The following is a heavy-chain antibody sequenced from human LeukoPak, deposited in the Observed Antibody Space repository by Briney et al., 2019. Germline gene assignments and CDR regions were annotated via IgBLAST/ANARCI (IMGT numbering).Heavy chain of an antibody. Sequence: SETLSLTCAVYGGSFNDYYWTWIRQSPGKELEWIGEINPSGSTSYNPSLKSRVTISVDASKSQFSLKLNSVTAADKAVYYCARCRYTDGRFVSWAQGTVGNVSS. CDR1: GGSFNDYY. V-gene: IGHV4-34*01. CDR2: INPSGST. CDR3: ARCRYTDGRFVS. J-gene: IGHJ4*02. D-gene: IGHD5-18*01.